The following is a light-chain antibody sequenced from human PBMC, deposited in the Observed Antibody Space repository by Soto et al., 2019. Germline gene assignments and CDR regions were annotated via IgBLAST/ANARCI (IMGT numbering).Light chain of an antibody. CDR3: QQRNFRPEIT. Sequence: EIVLTQYPATLYFSPGQRATLSCRASQSVGNLLGWYQQKPGQAHRLLIFDATNRGTGTPQRFSGSGSGTDFTLTLSSLDHEDCAIYYCQQRNFRPEITFGGATQVEI. J-gene: IGKJ4*01. CDR2: DAT. CDR1: QSVGNL. V-gene: IGKV3-11*01.